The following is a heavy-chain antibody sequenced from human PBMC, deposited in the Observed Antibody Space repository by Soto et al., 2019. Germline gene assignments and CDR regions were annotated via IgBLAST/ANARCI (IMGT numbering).Heavy chain of an antibody. V-gene: IGHV3-23*01. D-gene: IGHD3-3*01. Sequence: GGSLRLSCAASGFTFSSYAMSWVRQAPGKGLEWVSAISGSGGSTYYADSVKGRFTISRGNSKNTLYLQMNSLRAEDTAVYYCATRDYDFWSGYYTGSPYYYYGMDVWGQGTTVTVSS. J-gene: IGHJ6*02. CDR1: GFTFSSYA. CDR3: ATRDYDFWSGYYTGSPYYYYGMDV. CDR2: ISGSGGST.